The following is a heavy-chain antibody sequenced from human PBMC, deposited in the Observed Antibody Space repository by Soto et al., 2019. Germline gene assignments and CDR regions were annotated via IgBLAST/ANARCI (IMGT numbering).Heavy chain of an antibody. CDR1: GYSFTTYW. Sequence: ESLQISCEASGYSFTTYWISWVRQMPGKGLEWMGAIDPRDSYTKYSPSFQGHVTISVDKSISTAYLQWNSLKASDTAIYYCAREKSDLELFNWLDPWGQGTLVTVSS. CDR3: AREKSDLELFNWLDP. J-gene: IGHJ5*02. D-gene: IGHD1-7*01. CDR2: IDPRDSYT. V-gene: IGHV5-10-1*01.